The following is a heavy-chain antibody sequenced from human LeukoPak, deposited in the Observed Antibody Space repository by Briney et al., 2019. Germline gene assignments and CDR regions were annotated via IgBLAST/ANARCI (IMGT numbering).Heavy chain of an antibody. CDR1: GGSISSYY. V-gene: IGHV4-59*01. CDR3: ARGNYDSSGYYPL. Sequence: PSETLSLTCTVSGGSISSYYWSWIRQPPGKGLEWIGYIYYSGSTNYNPSLKSRVTISVDTSKNQFSLKLSSVTAADTAVYYCARGNYDSSGYYPLWGQGTLVTVSS. CDR2: IYYSGST. D-gene: IGHD3-22*01. J-gene: IGHJ4*02.